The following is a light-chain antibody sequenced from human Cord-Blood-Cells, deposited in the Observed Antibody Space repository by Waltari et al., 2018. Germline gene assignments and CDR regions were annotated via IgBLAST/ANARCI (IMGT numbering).Light chain of an antibody. CDR2: EVS. CDR3: SSYTSSSTSLYV. J-gene: IGLJ1*01. Sequence: QSALTQPASVSGSPGQSITISCTGTSSDVGGYNYVSWYQQHPGKAPKLMIYEVSNRPSGVLNRFSGSKSGNTASLTISGLQAEDEADYYCSSYTSSSTSLYVFGTGTKVTVL. CDR1: SSDVGGYNY. V-gene: IGLV2-14*01.